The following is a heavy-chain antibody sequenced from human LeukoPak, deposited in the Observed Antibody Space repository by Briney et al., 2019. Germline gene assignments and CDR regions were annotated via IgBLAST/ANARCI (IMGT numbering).Heavy chain of an antibody. CDR1: GYTFTSYA. V-gene: IGHV7-4-1*02. CDR2: INTNTGNP. J-gene: IGHJ6*02. CDR3: ARDPKGIRISGMDV. D-gene: IGHD2/OR15-2a*01. Sequence: ASVKVSCKASGYTFTSYAMNWVRQAPGQGLEWMGLINTNTGNPTYAQGFTGRFVFSLDTSVSTAYLQISSLKAEDTAVYYCARDPKGIRISGMDVWGQGTTVTVSS.